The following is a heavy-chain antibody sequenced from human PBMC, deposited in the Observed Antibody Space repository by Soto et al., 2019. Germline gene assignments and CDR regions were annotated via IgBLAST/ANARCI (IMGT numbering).Heavy chain of an antibody. D-gene: IGHD6-19*01. CDR3: ARGGVAGNAWAFDI. CDR2: IIPIFGTA. V-gene: IGHV1-69*13. CDR1: GGTFSSYA. J-gene: IGHJ3*02. Sequence: GASVKVSCKASGGTFSSYAISWVRQAPGQGLEWMGGIIPIFGTANYAQKFQGRVTITADESTSTAYMELSSLRSEDTAVYYCARGGVAGNAWAFDIWGQGTMVTVSS.